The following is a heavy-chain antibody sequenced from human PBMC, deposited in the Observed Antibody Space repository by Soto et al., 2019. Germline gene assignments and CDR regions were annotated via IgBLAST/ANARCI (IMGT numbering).Heavy chain of an antibody. V-gene: IGHV3-30*03. D-gene: IGHD4-4*01. Sequence: QVQLVESGGGVVQPGRSLRLSCAASGFTFSHYGMGWVRQAPGKGLEGVAVISYDGSIEYYADSVKGRFTISRDNSKGTLSLQMNSLRPEDTAMYYCARDDSEYSNYWSSFDYWGQGTLVTVSS. CDR1: GFTFSHYG. CDR2: ISYDGSIE. CDR3: ARDDSEYSNYWSSFDY. J-gene: IGHJ4*02.